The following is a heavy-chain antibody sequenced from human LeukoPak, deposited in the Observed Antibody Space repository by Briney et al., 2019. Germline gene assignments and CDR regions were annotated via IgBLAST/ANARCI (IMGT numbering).Heavy chain of an antibody. CDR2: ISGSGGST. CDR1: GFTFSSYA. Sequence: GGSLRLSCAASGFTFSSYAMSWVRQAPGKGLEWVSAISGSGGSTYYADSVEGRFTISRDNSKNMLYLQMNSLRAEDTAVYYCAKDISNYGWFDPWGQGTLVTVSS. CDR3: AKDISNYGWFDP. V-gene: IGHV3-23*01. D-gene: IGHD4-11*01. J-gene: IGHJ5*02.